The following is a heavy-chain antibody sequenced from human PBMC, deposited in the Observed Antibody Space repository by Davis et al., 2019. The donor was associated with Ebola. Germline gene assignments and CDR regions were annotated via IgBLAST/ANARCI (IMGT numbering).Heavy chain of an antibody. D-gene: IGHD1-1*01. CDR2: TYYSGST. J-gene: IGHJ6*02. V-gene: IGHV4-59*01. Sequence: SEPLSLPCPFPGASISSYYWSWIRQPPGKGLDWIGHTYYSGSTNYNPSLKSRVTISVDTSKNQFSLKLRSVTAADTAVYYCAREGVLYGMDVWGQGTTVTVSS. CDR1: GASISSYY. CDR3: AREGVLYGMDV.